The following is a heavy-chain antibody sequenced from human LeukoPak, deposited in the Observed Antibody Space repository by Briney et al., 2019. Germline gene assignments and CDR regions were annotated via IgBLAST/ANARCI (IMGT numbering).Heavy chain of an antibody. V-gene: IGHV3-23*01. J-gene: IGHJ4*02. CDR2: ISGTGGST. CDR1: GFTVSSNY. Sequence: TGGSLRLSCAASGFTVSSNYMSWVRQAPGKGLEWVSGISGTGGSTYYADSVKGRFTISRDNSKNTPYLQMNSLRAEDTAVYYCAKVAEPTIFGAVDFWGQGTLVTVSS. CDR3: AKVAEPTIFGAVDF. D-gene: IGHD3-3*01.